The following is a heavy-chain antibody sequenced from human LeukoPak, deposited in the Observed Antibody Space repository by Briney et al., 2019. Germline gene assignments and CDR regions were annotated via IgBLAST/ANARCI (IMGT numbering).Heavy chain of an antibody. J-gene: IGHJ4*02. V-gene: IGHV4-4*07. CDR3: AGAVDYYDSSGYYRPFDY. D-gene: IGHD3-22*01. CDR1: GGSISSYY. CDR2: IYTSGST. Sequence: SETLSLTCTVSGGSISSYYWSWIRQPAGKGLEWIGRIYTSGSTNYNPSLKSRVTMSVDTSKNQFSLKLSSVTAADTAVYYCAGAVDYYDSSGYYRPFDYWGQGTLVTVSS.